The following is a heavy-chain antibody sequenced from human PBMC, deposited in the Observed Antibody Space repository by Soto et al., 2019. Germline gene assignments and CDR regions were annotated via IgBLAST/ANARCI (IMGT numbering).Heavy chain of an antibody. J-gene: IGHJ6*02. Sequence: GGSLRLSCAASGFPFSSYGMHWVRQAPGKGLEWVAVISYDGSNKYYADSVKGRFTISRDNSKNTLYLQMNSLRAEDTAVYYCAKGFSTYDFWSGYPRDYYYYGMDVWGQGTTVTVSS. CDR3: AKGFSTYDFWSGYPRDYYYYGMDV. CDR2: ISYDGSNK. V-gene: IGHV3-30*18. D-gene: IGHD3-3*01. CDR1: GFPFSSYG.